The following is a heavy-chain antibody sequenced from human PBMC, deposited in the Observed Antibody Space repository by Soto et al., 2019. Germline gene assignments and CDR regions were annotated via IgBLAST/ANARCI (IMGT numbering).Heavy chain of an antibody. Sequence: LRLSCAASGFTFSNYWMSWVRQAPGKGLEWVANIKQDGSEKYYVDSVKGRFTISRDNAKNSLYLQMNSLRAEDTAVYYCARVEYYYDSSGSPLFDYWGQGTLVTVSS. J-gene: IGHJ4*02. V-gene: IGHV3-7*03. CDR1: GFTFSNYW. CDR2: IKQDGSEK. D-gene: IGHD3-22*01. CDR3: ARVEYYYDSSGSPLFDY.